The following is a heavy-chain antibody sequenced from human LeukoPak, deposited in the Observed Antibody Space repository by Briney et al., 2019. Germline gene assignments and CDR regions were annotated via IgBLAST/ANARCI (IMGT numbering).Heavy chain of an antibody. CDR3: ARVAHWETDY. CDR2: IYYSGST. Sequence: SETLSLTCTVSGGSISSGDYYWSWIRQPPGKGLEWIGYIYYSGSTYYNPSFKSRVTISVDTSKNQFSLKLSSVTAADTAVYYCARVAHWETDYWGQGTLVTVSS. V-gene: IGHV4-30-4*01. J-gene: IGHJ4*02. D-gene: IGHD7-27*01. CDR1: GGSISSGDYY.